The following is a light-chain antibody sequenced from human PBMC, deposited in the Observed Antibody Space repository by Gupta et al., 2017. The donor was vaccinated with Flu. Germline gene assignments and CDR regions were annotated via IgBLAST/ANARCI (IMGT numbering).Light chain of an antibody. CDR3: ATWDSSLIAGV. CDR2: ENS. V-gene: IGLV1-51*02. J-gene: IGLJ3*02. CDR1: SSNIGRNF. Sequence: SSNIGRNFVSWYQQHPGTAPNLLVFENSIRPSGIPDRFSGSKSGTSATLGITGLQTGDEADYYCATWDSSLIAGVFGGGTTLTVL.